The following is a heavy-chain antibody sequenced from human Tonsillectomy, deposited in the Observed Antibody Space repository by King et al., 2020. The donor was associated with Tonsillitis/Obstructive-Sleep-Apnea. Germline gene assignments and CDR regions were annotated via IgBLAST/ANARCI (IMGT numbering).Heavy chain of an antibody. J-gene: IGHJ2*01. CDR2: IYPDDSYT. Sequence: QLVQSGAEVKKPGESLKISCKVSGYTFTKYWIGWVRQMPGKGLEWMGIIYPDDSYTKYSPSFQGQVTISVDKSISTAYLQWSSLKASDTAVYYCARLRGEYSRSWWPLGDCYFDLLGRGALVTVSP. V-gene: IGHV5-51*03. D-gene: IGHD6-13*01. CDR1: GYTFTKYW. CDR3: ARLRGEYSRSWWPLGDCYFDL.